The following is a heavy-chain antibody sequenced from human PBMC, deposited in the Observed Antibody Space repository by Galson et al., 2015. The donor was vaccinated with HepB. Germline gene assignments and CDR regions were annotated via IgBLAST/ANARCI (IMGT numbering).Heavy chain of an antibody. Sequence: SVKVSCKASGYTFTSYGISWVRQAPGQGLEWMGGIIPIFGTANYAQKFQGRVTMTRNTSISTAYMELSSLRSEDTAVYYCARGLTPVWGKGTTVTVSS. CDR1: GYTFTSYG. J-gene: IGHJ6*04. V-gene: IGHV1-69*05. CDR3: ARGLTPV. CDR2: IIPIFGTA.